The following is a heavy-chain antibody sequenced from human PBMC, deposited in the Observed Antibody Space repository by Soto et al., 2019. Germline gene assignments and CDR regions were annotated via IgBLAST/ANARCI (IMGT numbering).Heavy chain of an antibody. Sequence: SETLSLTCAVSGGSISRSNWWSWGRQPPGKGLEWIGEIYHSGSTNYNPSLKSRVTISVDTSKNQFSLKLSSVTAADTAVYYCARLGGYYQALDSWGPGTLVTVSS. CDR3: ARLGGYYQALDS. CDR2: IYHSGST. J-gene: IGHJ4*02. V-gene: IGHV4-4*02. CDR1: GGSISRSNW. D-gene: IGHD3-22*01.